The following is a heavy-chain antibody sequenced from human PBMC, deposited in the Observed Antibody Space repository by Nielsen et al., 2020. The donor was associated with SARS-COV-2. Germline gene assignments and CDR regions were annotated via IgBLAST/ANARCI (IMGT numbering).Heavy chain of an antibody. D-gene: IGHD2-21*02. CDR2: ISSSSSYT. J-gene: IGHJ4*02. CDR1: GFTFSDYY. CDR3: ARLVTGYLNYFDY. V-gene: IGHV3-11*03. Sequence: GGSLRLSCAASGFTFSDYYMSWIRQAPGKGLEWVSYISSSSSYTNYADSVKGRFTISRDNAKNSLYLQMNSLRAEDTAVYYCARLVTGYLNYFDYWGQGTLVTVSS.